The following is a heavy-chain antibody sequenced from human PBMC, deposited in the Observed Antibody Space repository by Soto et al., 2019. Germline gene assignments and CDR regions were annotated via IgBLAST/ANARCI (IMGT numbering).Heavy chain of an antibody. CDR2: IDPSDSYT. J-gene: IGHJ6*02. CDR1: GYSFTSYW. V-gene: IGHV5-10-1*01. D-gene: IGHD5-18*01. CDR3: ATTGIQLWRASGSMALDV. Sequence: GESLKISCKGSGYSFTSYWISWVRQMPGKGLEWMGRIDPSDSYTNYSPSFQGHVTISADKSISTAYLQWSSLKASDTAMYYCATTGIQLWRASGSMALDVWGQGTTVTVSS.